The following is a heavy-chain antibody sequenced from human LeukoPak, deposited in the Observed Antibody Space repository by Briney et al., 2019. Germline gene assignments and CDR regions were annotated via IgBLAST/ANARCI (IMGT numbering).Heavy chain of an antibody. J-gene: IGHJ2*01. CDR3: ARERRDYGTFDL. V-gene: IGHV3-23*01. Sequence: PGGSLRLSCSAAGFRFNSYGMTWVRLAAAKGLAGVSAISAGGDRTYYADAAKGRFTISRDKSKNTLYLQMNSLRVEDTAVYYCARERRDYGTFDLWGRGTLVIVSA. D-gene: IGHD4/OR15-4a*01. CDR2: ISAGGDRT. CDR1: GFRFNSYG.